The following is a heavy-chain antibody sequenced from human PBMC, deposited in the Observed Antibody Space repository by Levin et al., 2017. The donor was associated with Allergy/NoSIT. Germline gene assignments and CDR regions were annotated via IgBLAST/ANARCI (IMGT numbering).Heavy chain of an antibody. CDR3: ARDQENWNDYYYYGLDV. V-gene: IGHV3-21*01. D-gene: IGHD1-1*01. CDR2: ISNSASYI. J-gene: IGHJ6*02. Sequence: GGSLRLSCAASGFTFTTYTMNWVRQAPGKGLEWFSSISNSASYIYYADSVKGRFTISRDNAKNSLYLHMNSLRAEDTAVYYCARDQENWNDYYYYGLDVWGQGTTVTVSS. CDR1: GFTFTTYT.